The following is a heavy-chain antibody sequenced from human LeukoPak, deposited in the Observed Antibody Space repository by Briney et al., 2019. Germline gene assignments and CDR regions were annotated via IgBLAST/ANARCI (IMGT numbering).Heavy chain of an antibody. CDR3: TSEHPLWGTDWDFDY. CDR1: GFSFNNDFTFSTAW. J-gene: IGHJ4*02. Sequence: GGSVRLSCAASGFSFNNDFTFSTAWLHGVRQAPGKGLEWVCRIKRQILGETRDYAPPVKGRIIISRDDSKNTRHLERHSLKTDDSAVYYCTSEHPLWGTDWDFDYWGQGALVTVSS. CDR2: IKRQILGETR. D-gene: IGHD3-9*01. V-gene: IGHV3-15*01.